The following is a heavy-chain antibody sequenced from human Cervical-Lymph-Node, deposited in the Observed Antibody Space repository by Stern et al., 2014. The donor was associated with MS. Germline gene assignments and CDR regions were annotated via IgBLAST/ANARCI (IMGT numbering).Heavy chain of an antibody. CDR3: ARRSWDYRREYYFDF. CDR2: FYTGDSHT. CDR1: GYTFISYW. J-gene: IGHJ4*02. V-gene: IGHV5-51*03. Sequence: VQLVQSGAEVKKPGASLKISCKTSGYTFISYWIGWVRQMPGRGLEWMGLFYTGDSHTRYSPPFQGQVTISVDKSISSAYLQWSSLKASDTAIYYCARRSWDYRREYYFDFWGQGTLVTVSS. D-gene: IGHD4-11*01.